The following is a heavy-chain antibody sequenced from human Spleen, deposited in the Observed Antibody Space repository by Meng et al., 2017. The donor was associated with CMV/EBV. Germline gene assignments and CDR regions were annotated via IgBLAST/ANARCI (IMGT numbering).Heavy chain of an antibody. CDR2: IWYDGGNK. Sequence: MHWVRQAPGKGLEWVAVIWYDGGNKHYADSVKGRFTISRDNSKNTLYLQMNSLRAEDTAVYSCAKDGQDCSSTSCYLRYYYHYGMDVWGQGTTVTVSS. V-gene: IGHV3-33*06. J-gene: IGHJ6*02. D-gene: IGHD2-2*01. CDR3: AKDGQDCSSTSCYLRYYYHYGMDV.